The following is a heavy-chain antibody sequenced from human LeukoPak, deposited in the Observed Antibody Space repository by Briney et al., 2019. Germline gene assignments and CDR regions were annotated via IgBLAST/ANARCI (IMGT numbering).Heavy chain of an antibody. D-gene: IGHD3-3*01. Sequence: PGGSLRLSCAASGFTFSSYAMSWVRQAPGKGLEWVSAISGSGGSTYYADSVKGRFTISRDNSKNTLYLQMNSLRAEDTAVYYCAKDRDYDFWSGYLTYDAFDIWGQGTMATVSS. CDR3: AKDRDYDFWSGYLTYDAFDI. CDR1: GFTFSSYA. CDR2: ISGSGGST. J-gene: IGHJ3*02. V-gene: IGHV3-23*01.